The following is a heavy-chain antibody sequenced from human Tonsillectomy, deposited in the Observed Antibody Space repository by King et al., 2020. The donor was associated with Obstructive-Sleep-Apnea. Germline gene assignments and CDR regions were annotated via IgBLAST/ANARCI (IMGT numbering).Heavy chain of an antibody. CDR2: IYAGDSDT. J-gene: IGHJ6*02. CDR3: ARLNYGSANIYHYYGMDV. D-gene: IGHD3-10*01. V-gene: IGHV5-51*01. CDR1: GYMFPNYW. Sequence: QLVQSGAEVKKPGESLKISCKGSGYMFPNYWIGWVRQMHGKGLEWMGMIYAGDSDTKYGPSFQGQVTISVDKSTSTAYLQWSSLKVSDTAMYYCARLNYGSANIYHYYGMDVWGQVTTVTVSS.